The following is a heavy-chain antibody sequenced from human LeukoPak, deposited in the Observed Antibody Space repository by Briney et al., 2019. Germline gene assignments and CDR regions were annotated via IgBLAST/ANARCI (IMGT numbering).Heavy chain of an antibody. CDR1: GFTFSSYA. J-gene: IGHJ4*02. CDR2: ISYDGSNK. V-gene: IGHV3-30-3*02. Sequence: GGSLRLSCAASGFTFSSYAMHWVRQAPGKGLEWVAVISYDGSNKYYADSVKGRFTISRDNSKNTLYLHVNSLRAEDTAVYYCAKMAQYYYDSSNYFHYWGQGTLVTVAS. D-gene: IGHD3-22*01. CDR3: AKMAQYYYDSSNYFHY.